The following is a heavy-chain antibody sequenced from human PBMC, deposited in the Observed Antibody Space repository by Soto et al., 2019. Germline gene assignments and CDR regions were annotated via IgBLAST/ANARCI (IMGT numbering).Heavy chain of an antibody. Sequence: PSETLSLTCTVSGGSISSYYWSWIRQPPGKGLEWIGYIYYSGSTNYNPSLKSRVTISVDTSKNQFSLKLSSVTAADTAVYYCARLLYRGSYYQLCVYDFSSQGTLVIGSA. J-gene: IGHJ4*02. CDR1: GGSISSYY. D-gene: IGHD1-26*01. CDR2: IYYSGST. CDR3: ARLLYRGSYYQLCVYDF. V-gene: IGHV4-59*08.